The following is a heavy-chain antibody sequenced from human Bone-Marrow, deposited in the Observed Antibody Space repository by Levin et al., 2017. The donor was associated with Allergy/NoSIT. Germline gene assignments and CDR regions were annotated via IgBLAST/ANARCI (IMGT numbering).Heavy chain of an antibody. D-gene: IGHD4-11*01. CDR3: AKSINDNSDYAWLDS. J-gene: IGHJ4*02. Sequence: PGGSLRLSCAASGFSFSSYGMHWVRLAPGKGLEWVAAISFDGSNKYYADSVKGRFTVSRDDSKSTLSLQMSSLRDEDTSVYYCAKSINDNSDYAWLDSWGQGTRVTVSS. CDR1: GFSFSSYG. V-gene: IGHV3-30*18. CDR2: ISFDGSNK.